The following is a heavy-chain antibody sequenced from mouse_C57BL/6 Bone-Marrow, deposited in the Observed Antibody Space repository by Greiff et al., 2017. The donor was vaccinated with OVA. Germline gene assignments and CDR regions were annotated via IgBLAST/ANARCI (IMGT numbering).Heavy chain of an antibody. CDR3: ASIYYYGT. V-gene: IGHV5-9*01. Sequence: EVKVVESGGGLVKPVGSLKLSCAASGFTFSSYTMSWVRQTPEKRLEWVATISGGGGNTYYPDSVKGRFTISRANAKNTLYLQMHSMGSENTALYCCASIYYYGTRGQGTLVTVSA. CDR1: GFTFSSYT. D-gene: IGHD1-1*01. J-gene: IGHJ3*01. CDR2: ISGGGGNT.